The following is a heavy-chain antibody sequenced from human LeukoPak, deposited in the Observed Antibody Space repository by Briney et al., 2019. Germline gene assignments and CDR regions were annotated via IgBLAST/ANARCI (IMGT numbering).Heavy chain of an antibody. CDR3: AREVAVAGTFDY. J-gene: IGHJ4*02. V-gene: IGHV4-34*01. CDR1: GGSFSGYY. Sequence: SETLSLTCAVYGGSFSGYYWSWIRQPPGKGLEWIGEINHSGSTNYNPFLKSRVTISVDTSKNQFSLKLSSVTAADTAVYYCAREVAVAGTFDYWGQGTLVTVSS. CDR2: INHSGST. D-gene: IGHD6-19*01.